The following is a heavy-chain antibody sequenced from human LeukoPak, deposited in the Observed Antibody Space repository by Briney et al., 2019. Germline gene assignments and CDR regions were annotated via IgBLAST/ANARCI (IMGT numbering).Heavy chain of an antibody. CDR2: FDPEDGET. CDR1: GYTLTELS. Sequence: ASVKVSCKVSGYTLTELSMNWERQAPGKGLEWMGGFDPEDGETIYAQKFQGRVIMTEDTSTDTAYMELSSLRSEDTAVYYCATSVSGIAAASTITLFDYWGQGTLVTVSS. J-gene: IGHJ4*02. V-gene: IGHV1-24*01. D-gene: IGHD6-13*01. CDR3: ATSVSGIAAASTITLFDY.